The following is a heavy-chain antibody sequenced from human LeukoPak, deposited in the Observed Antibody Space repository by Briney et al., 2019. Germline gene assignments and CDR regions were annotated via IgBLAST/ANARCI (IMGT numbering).Heavy chain of an antibody. CDR1: GFTVSSNY. CDR2: IYSGGDT. V-gene: IGHV3-66*01. Sequence: GGSPRLSCAASGFTVSSNYMSWVRQAPGKGLEWVSVIYSGGDTYYADSVKGRFSISRDNSKNTLYLQMNSLRAEDTAVFYCATHMTTVTTSLDYWGQGTLVTVSS. D-gene: IGHD4-17*01. CDR3: ATHMTTVTTSLDY. J-gene: IGHJ4*02.